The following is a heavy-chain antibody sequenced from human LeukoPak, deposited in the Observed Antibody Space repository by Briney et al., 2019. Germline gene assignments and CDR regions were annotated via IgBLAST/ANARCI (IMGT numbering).Heavy chain of an antibody. CDR2: IYDSGST. D-gene: IGHD3-22*01. J-gene: IGHJ4*02. CDR3: ARQSISGSSLSYFDY. CDR1: GGSISSYY. Sequence: SETLSLTCTVSGGSISSYYWGWIRQPPGKGLEWIGNIYDSGSTNYNPSLKSRVTISVDTSKNQCSLKLSSVTAADTAVYYCARQSISGSSLSYFDYWGQGTLVNVSS. V-gene: IGHV4-59*01.